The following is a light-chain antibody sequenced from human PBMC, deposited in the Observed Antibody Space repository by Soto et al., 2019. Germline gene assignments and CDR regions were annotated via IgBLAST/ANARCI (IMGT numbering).Light chain of an antibody. V-gene: IGLV1-51*02. Sequence: QSVLTQPPSVSAAPGQKVTISCSGSSSNIGNSYVSWYQQLPGTAPKLIIFENSKRPSGIPDRFSGSKSGTSATLGITGLQTGDEADYYCGAWDTSLNAPYVFGTGTKLTVL. J-gene: IGLJ1*01. CDR2: ENS. CDR1: SSNIGNSY. CDR3: GAWDTSLNAPYV.